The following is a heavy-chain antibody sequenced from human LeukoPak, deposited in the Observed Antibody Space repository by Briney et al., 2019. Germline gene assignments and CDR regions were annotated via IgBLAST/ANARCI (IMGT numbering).Heavy chain of an antibody. J-gene: IGHJ6*04. V-gene: IGHV1-18*04. CDR2: ISAYNDNT. Sequence: ASVKVSCKASGYTFTSYGISWVRQAPGQGLEWMGWISAYNDNTNYAQKLQGRVTMTTDTSTSTAYMELRSLRSDDTAVYYCARVGDDIVVVPAATEDYYYYYGMDVWGKGTTVTVSS. D-gene: IGHD2-2*01. CDR1: GYTFTSYG. CDR3: ARVGDDIVVVPAATEDYYYYYGMDV.